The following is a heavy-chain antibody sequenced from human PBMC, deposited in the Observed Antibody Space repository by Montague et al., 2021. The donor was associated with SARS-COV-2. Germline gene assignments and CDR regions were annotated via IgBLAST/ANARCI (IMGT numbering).Heavy chain of an antibody. CDR3: ARDGFGELSSYYYGMDV. V-gene: IGHV3-7*01. Sequence: SLRLSCAASGFTFSSYWTSWVRQAPGKGLEWVANIKQDGSEKYYVDSVKGRFTISRDNAKNSLYLQMNSLRAEDTAVYYCARDGFGELSSYYYGMDVWGQGTTVTVSS. D-gene: IGHD3-10*01. CDR2: IKQDGSEK. CDR1: GFTFSSYW. J-gene: IGHJ6*02.